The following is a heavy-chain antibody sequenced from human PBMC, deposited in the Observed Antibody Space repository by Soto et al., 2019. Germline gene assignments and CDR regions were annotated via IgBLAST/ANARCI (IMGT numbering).Heavy chain of an antibody. CDR2: IKQDGSEK. Sequence: GGSLRLSCAASGFTFSSYWMSWVRQAPGKGLEWVANIKQDGSEKYYVDSVKDRFTISRDNAKNSLYLQMNSLRAEDTAVYYCARDYTYYDFWSGYSVYMDVWGKGTTVTVSS. CDR3: ARDYTYYDFWSGYSVYMDV. CDR1: GFTFSSYW. J-gene: IGHJ6*03. D-gene: IGHD3-3*01. V-gene: IGHV3-7*01.